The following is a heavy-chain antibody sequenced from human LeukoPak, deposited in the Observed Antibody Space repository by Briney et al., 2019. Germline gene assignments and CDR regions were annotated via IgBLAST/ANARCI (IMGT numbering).Heavy chain of an antibody. CDR2: IYTSGST. Sequence: SQTLSLTCTVSDGSISSAYRWTWIRQSAGKGLEWIGRIYTSGSTNYNPSLKSRVTISVDTSKNQFSLKLSSVTAADTAVYYCARRGLGADIVVVPAARVYWYFDLWGRGTLVTVSS. J-gene: IGHJ2*01. CDR1: DGSISSAYR. D-gene: IGHD2-2*01. V-gene: IGHV4-61*02. CDR3: ARRGLGADIVVVPAARVYWYFDL.